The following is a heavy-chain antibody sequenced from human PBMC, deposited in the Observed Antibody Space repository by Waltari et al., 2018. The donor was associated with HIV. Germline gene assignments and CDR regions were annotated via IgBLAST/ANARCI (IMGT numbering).Heavy chain of an antibody. V-gene: IGHV3-7*04. J-gene: IGHJ4*02. Sequence: EVQLVESGGGLVQPGGSLRLSCAASGFTFSSYWMSWVRQAPGKGVGGVANIKQDVKEKYDVDSVNGRFTISRENAENSLYLQMNGLRAEDTAVYYCARGGFYGSGSKVNWGQGTLVTVSS. D-gene: IGHD3-10*01. CDR1: GFTFSSYW. CDR2: IKQDVKEK. CDR3: ARGGFYGSGSKVN.